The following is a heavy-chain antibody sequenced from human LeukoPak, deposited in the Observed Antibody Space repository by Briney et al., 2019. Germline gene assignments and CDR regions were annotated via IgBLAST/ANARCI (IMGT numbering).Heavy chain of an antibody. CDR3: AEGADWQLLEYYYYYMDV. J-gene: IGHJ6*03. CDR1: GYTFTGYY. D-gene: IGHD6-6*01. CDR2: INPNSGGT. V-gene: IGHV1-2*02. Sequence: ASVKVSCKASGYTFTGYYMHWVRQAPGQGLEWMGWINPNSGGTNYAQKFQGRVTMTRDTSISTAYMELSRLRSEDTAVYYCAEGADWQLLEYYYYYMDVWGKGTTVTVSS.